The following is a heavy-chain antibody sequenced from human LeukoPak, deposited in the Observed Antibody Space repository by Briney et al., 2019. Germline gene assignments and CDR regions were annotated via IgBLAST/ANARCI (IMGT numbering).Heavy chain of an antibody. Sequence: PSETLSLTCTVSGGSISSSSYYWGWIRQPPGKGLEWIGSIYYSGSTYYNPSLKSRVTISVDTSKNQFSLKLSSVTAADTAVYYCARKKREYGSGSYGVTFDIWGQGTRVTVSS. D-gene: IGHD3-10*01. CDR2: IYYSGST. V-gene: IGHV4-39*07. CDR1: GGSISSSSYY. J-gene: IGHJ3*02. CDR3: ARKKREYGSGSYGVTFDI.